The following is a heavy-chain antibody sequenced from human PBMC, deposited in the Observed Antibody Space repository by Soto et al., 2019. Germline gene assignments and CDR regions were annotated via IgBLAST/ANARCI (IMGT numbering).Heavy chain of an antibody. CDR3: AHSSYIVLVPASLNSLAP. J-gene: IGHJ5*02. CDR2: IYWDDDK. D-gene: IGHD2-2*01. V-gene: IGHV2-5*02. Sequence: QITLKESGPTLVKPTQTLTLTCNFSGFSLSTSGVGVGWIRQPPGKALEWLALIYWDDDKHYSPSLKSRLTIPKDTSKYQVVRTMTNIDPVETTTYYCAHSSYIVLVPASLNSLAPWGEGTLVTVST. CDR1: GFSLSTSGVG.